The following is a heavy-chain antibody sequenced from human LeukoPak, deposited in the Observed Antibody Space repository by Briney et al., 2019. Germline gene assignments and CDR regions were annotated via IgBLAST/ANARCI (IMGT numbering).Heavy chain of an antibody. J-gene: IGHJ4*02. CDR2: IWHDGSKE. Sequence: PGGSLRLSCAASGFTFTNHGFHWVRQAPGMGLEWVAAIWHDGSKEYYTDSVKGRFTISRDDSKNTLYLQMNSLKAEDTAVYYCARDLQLGTFDCRGQGTLVTVSS. D-gene: IGHD1-1*01. V-gene: IGHV3-33*01. CDR3: ARDLQLGTFDC. CDR1: GFTFTNHG.